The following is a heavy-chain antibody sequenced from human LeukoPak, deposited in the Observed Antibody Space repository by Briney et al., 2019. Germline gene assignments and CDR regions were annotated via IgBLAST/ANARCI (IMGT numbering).Heavy chain of an antibody. CDR1: GFTFSTYS. V-gene: IGHV3-48*01. J-gene: IGHJ4*02. Sequence: PGGSLRLSCAASGFTFSTYSMNWVRQAPGKGLEWVSYISSSSSTIYYADSVKGRFTISRDNAKNSLYLQMNSLRAEDTALYYCAKGYYCYGSGSLDYWGQGTLVTVSS. D-gene: IGHD3-10*01. CDR3: AKGYYCYGSGSLDY. CDR2: ISSSSSTI.